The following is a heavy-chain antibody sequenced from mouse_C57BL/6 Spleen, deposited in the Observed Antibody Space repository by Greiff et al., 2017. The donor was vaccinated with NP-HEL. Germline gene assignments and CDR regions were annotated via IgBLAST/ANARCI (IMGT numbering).Heavy chain of an antibody. V-gene: IGHV1-82*01. CDR3: AREGYDGTRDFDV. CDR2: IYPGAGDT. D-gene: IGHD2-3*01. CDR1: GYAFSSSW. J-gene: IGHJ1*03. Sequence: VQLQQSGPELVKPGASVKISCKASGYAFSSSWMNWVKQRPGQGLEWIGRIYPGAGDTNYNGKFKGKATLTADKSSSTAYMQLSSLTSEDSAVYFCAREGYDGTRDFDVWGTGTTVTVSS.